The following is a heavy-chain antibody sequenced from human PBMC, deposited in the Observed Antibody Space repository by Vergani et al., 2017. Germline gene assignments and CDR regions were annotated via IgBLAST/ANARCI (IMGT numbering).Heavy chain of an antibody. V-gene: IGHV4-31*03. CDR3: AKDRDGYIVIDY. J-gene: IGHJ4*02. CDR1: CGSISSGAYY. D-gene: IGHD5-24*01. CDR2: IYYSGST. Sequence: QVQLQASGPGLVRPFQTLSLTCTVSCGSISSGAYYWSWIRQHPGKGLEWIGYIYYSGSTYYNPSLKSRVTISVDTSKNQFSLNLTSVTAADTAVYYCAKDRDGYIVIDYWGQGTLVTVSS.